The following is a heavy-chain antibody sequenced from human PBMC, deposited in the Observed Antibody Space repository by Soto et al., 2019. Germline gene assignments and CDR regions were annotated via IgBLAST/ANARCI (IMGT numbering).Heavy chain of an antibody. J-gene: IGHJ4*02. V-gene: IGHV3-23*01. CDR3: VLWPLYYFDY. CDR2: ISGSGGST. CDR1: GFTFSSYA. D-gene: IGHD3-10*01. Sequence: EVQLLESGGGLVQPGGSLRLSCAASGFTFSSYAMSWVRQAPGKGLEWVSAISGSGGSTYYADSVKGRFTISRDTSKNTLYLQMNSLSAEDTAVYYCVLWPLYYFDYWGQGTLVTVSS.